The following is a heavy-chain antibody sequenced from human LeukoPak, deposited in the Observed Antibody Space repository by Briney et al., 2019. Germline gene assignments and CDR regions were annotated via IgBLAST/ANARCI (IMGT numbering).Heavy chain of an antibody. CDR3: ARVELAAAFDY. CDR2: ISSSSSYI. CDR1: GFTFSSYS. J-gene: IGHJ4*02. Sequence: GGSLRLSCAASGFTFSSYSMNWVRQAPGKGLEWVSSISSSSSYIYYVDSVKGRFTISRDDAKNSLYLQMNSLGAEDTAVYYCARVELAAAFDYWGQGTLVTVSS. D-gene: IGHD6-13*01. V-gene: IGHV3-21*01.